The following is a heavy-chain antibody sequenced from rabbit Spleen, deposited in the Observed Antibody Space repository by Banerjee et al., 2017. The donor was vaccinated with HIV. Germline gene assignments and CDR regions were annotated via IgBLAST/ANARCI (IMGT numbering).Heavy chain of an antibody. CDR2: IDTGSSGFT. J-gene: IGHJ4*01. CDR3: ARDAGRGDYIDGVFNL. Sequence: QEQLVESGGDLVKPGASLTLTCTASGVSFSSSSHMCWVRQAPGKGLEWIACIDTGSSGFTYFATWAKGRFTCSKTSSTTVILQMTSLTVADTATYFCARDAGRGDYIDGVFNLWGQGTLVTVS. CDR1: GVSFSSSSH. V-gene: IGHV1S45*01. D-gene: IGHD8-1*01.